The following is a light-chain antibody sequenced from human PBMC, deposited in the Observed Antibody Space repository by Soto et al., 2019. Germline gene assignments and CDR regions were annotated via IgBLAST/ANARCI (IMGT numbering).Light chain of an antibody. J-gene: IGKJ5*01. Sequence: DIQMTQSPSSLSASVGDRVTITCRASQTISNYLNWYQQRPGKAPNLLIYSSSSLQSGVPPRFSGSRSGTDFTLTISSLEPEEFAPYYCQHNYSTPITCGQGTRLEIK. CDR3: QHNYSTPIT. CDR2: SSS. CDR1: QTISNY. V-gene: IGKV1-39*01.